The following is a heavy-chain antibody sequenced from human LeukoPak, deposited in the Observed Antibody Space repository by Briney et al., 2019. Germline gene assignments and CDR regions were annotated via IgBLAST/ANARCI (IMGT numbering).Heavy chain of an antibody. D-gene: IGHD2-2*01. CDR1: GGSFSGYY. Sequence: SETLSLTCAVYGGSFSGYYWSWIRQPPGKGLEWIGEIIHSGSTNYTPSLKSRVTISADTSKNQFSLKLSSVTAADTAVYYCARRRGYCSSTSCSSYRFDYWGQGTLVTVSS. CDR3: ARRRGYCSSTSCSSYRFDY. V-gene: IGHV4-34*12. J-gene: IGHJ4*02. CDR2: IIHSGST.